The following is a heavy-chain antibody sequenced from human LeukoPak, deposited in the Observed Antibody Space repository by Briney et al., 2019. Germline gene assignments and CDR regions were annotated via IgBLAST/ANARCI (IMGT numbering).Heavy chain of an antibody. V-gene: IGHV1-2*02. J-gene: IGHJ4*02. CDR1: GYTFTGYY. CDR2: INPNSGGT. CDR3: ARDGYCTNGVCYGFDY. Sequence: ASVKVSCKASGYTFTGYYMHWVRQAPGQGLEWMGWINPNSGGTNYAQKFQGRVTMTRDTSISTVYMELSSLRSEDTAVYYCARDGYCTNGVCYGFDYWGQGTLVTVSS. D-gene: IGHD2-8*01.